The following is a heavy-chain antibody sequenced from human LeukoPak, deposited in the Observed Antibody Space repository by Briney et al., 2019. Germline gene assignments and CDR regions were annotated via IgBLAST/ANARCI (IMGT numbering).Heavy chain of an antibody. V-gene: IGHV1-2*02. CDR2: IIPKTGDI. D-gene: IGHD2-15*01. CDR3: ARVPTVVAASWWFDP. Sequence: GASVTVSCRASGYTFTDFFIHWVRQTRGQGLEWMGWIIPKTGDIEIAPRFRGRVTVTRDTSIATAYMELPHLTPDDTAVYYCARVPTVVAASWWFDPWGQGTLVTVSS. J-gene: IGHJ5*02. CDR1: GYTFTDFF.